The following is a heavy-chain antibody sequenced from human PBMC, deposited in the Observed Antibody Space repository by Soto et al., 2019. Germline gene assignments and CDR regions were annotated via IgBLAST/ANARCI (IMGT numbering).Heavy chain of an antibody. V-gene: IGHV4-31*03. CDR2: IYYSGST. CDR3: ARNMVRGVIITYWFDP. Sequence: SETLSLTCTVSGGSISSGGYYWSWIRQHPGKGLEWIGYIYYSGSTYYNPSLKSRVTISVDTSKNQFSLKLSSVTAADTAVYYRARNMVRGVIITYWFDPWGQGTLVTVS. J-gene: IGHJ5*02. CDR1: GGSISSGGYY. D-gene: IGHD3-10*01.